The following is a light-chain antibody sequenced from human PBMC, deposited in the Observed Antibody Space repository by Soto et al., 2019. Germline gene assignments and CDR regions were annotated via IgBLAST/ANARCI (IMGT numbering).Light chain of an antibody. CDR2: DVS. J-gene: IGLJ1*01. Sequence: QSALTQPPSVSGSPGQSITISCTGTSSDVGGYNYVSWYQQHPGKAPKLMIFDVSNRPSGVSNRFSGSKSGNTASLTISGLQAEDEADYYCSSYTSSSTLYVFGTGTKFTVL. V-gene: IGLV2-14*01. CDR3: SSYTSSSTLYV. CDR1: SSDVGGYNY.